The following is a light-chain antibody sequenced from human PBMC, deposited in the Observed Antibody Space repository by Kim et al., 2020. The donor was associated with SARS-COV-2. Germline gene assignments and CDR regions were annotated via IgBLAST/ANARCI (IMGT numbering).Light chain of an antibody. Sequence: EIVLTQSPVTLSLSPGDRATLSCRASQSITTYLAWYQHKPGQAPRLLTYDASNRATGIPARFSGSGSGTDFTLTISSLEPEDFAVYYCQQRDSWPPYTFGQGTKLEI. V-gene: IGKV3-11*01. CDR3: QQRDSWPPYT. CDR2: DAS. CDR1: QSITTY. J-gene: IGKJ2*01.